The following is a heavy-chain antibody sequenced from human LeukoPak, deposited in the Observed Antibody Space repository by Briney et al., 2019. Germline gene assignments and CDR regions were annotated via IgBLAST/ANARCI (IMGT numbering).Heavy chain of an antibody. CDR2: IKSKTDGGTT. Sequence: GGSLRLSSAASGFTFSKAWMSWVRQAPGKGLDWIGRIKSKTDGGTTDYAAPVKGRFTISRDDSKNTLYLQMNSLKTEDTALYYCTTVKGDSSWDRYNWFDPWGQGTLVTVSS. D-gene: IGHD6-13*01. CDR3: TTVKGDSSWDRYNWFDP. J-gene: IGHJ5*02. V-gene: IGHV3-15*01. CDR1: GFTFSKAW.